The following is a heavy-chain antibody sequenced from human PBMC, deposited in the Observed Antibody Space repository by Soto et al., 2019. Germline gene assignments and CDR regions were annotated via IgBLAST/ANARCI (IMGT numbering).Heavy chain of an antibody. J-gene: IGHJ3*02. CDR3: ASDMVAGTVTDAFDI. D-gene: IGHD6-19*01. CDR2: INSDGSST. Sequence: EVQLVESGGALVHPGGSLRLSCAASGFTFSSYWMHWVRQAPGKGLVWVSRINSDGSSTGYADSVKGRFTISRDNVKNTLYLQMDSLRAEDTAVYYCASDMVAGTVTDAFDIWGQGTMVTVSS. CDR1: GFTFSSYW. V-gene: IGHV3-74*01.